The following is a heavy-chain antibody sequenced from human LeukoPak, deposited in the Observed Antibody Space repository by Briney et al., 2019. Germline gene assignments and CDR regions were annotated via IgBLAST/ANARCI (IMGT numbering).Heavy chain of an antibody. J-gene: IGHJ4*02. V-gene: IGHV3-21*01. D-gene: IGHD4-17*01. CDR3: ARDANGDYGTFDY. CDR2: ISSSSSYI. CDR1: GSTFSSYS. Sequence: PGGSLRLSCAASGSTFSSYSMNWVRQAPGKGLEWVSSISSSSSYIYYADSVKGRFTISRDNAKNSLYLQMNSLRAEDTAVYYCARDANGDYGTFDYWAREPWSPSPQ.